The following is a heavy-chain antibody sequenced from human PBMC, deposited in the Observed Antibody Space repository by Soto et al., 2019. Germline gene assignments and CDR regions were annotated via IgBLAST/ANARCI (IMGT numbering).Heavy chain of an antibody. J-gene: IGHJ5*02. CDR2: IWYDGSNK. CDR3: AGDYGYYVQRNWFDP. D-gene: IGHD3-22*01. Sequence: GGSLGLSCASFRFTFNSYGMHWVRQAPGKGLEWVAVIWYDGSNKYYADSVKGRFTISRDNSKNTLYLQMNSLRAEDTAVYYCAGDYGYYVQRNWFDPWGQGTLVIVSS. V-gene: IGHV3-33*01. CDR1: RFTFNSYG.